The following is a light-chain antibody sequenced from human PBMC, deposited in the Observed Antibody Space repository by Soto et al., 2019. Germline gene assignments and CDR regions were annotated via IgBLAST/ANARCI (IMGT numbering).Light chain of an antibody. J-gene: IGKJ1*01. CDR3: QQYENFSST. CDR1: QSVRGW. Sequence: DIQMTQSPSTLSASVGDTVTVPCRASQSVRGWLAWYQQKPGEAPKLLLYEASAWPRGAPSGFSGSGSGTRFTLTIASLRPDDFATYYGQQYENFSSTFGPGTKVDSK. V-gene: IGKV1-5*01. CDR2: EAS.